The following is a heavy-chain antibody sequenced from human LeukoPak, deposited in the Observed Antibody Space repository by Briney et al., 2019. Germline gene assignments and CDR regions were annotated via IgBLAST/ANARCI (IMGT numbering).Heavy chain of an antibody. CDR1: GGTFSSYA. J-gene: IGHJ4*02. CDR3: ATPYYYDTPDLDY. Sequence: ASVKVSCKASGGTFSSYAISWVRQAPGQGLEWMGGIIPIFGTANYAQKFQGRVTITADESTSTAYMELSSLRSEDTAVYYCATPYYYDTPDLDYWGQGTLVTVSS. D-gene: IGHD3-22*01. CDR2: IIPIFGTA. V-gene: IGHV1-69*13.